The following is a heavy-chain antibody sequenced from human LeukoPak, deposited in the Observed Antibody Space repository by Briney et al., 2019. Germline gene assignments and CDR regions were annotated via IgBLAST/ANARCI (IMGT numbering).Heavy chain of an antibody. CDR2: ISDSGSTT. D-gene: IGHD6-19*01. CDR3: AKDARRTSGWYFFDY. CDR1: GFAFSSQA. V-gene: IGHV3-23*01. J-gene: IGHJ4*02. Sequence: PGGSLRLSCAASGFAFSSQAMGWVRQPPGKGLEWVSVISDSGSTTYNADSVKGRFTISRDNSKNTLFLEKSSLRSEDTAVYYCAKDARRTSGWYFFDYWGRGTLVTVSS.